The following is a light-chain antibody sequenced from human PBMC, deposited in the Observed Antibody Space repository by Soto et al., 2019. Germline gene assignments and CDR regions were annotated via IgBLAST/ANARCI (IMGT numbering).Light chain of an antibody. J-gene: IGKJ4*01. CDR2: GAS. CDR3: QQYNNWPPLT. Sequence: EIVMTQSPATLSVSPGERATLSCWASQSVSSNLAWYQQKPGQAPRLLIYGASTRATGIPDRFSGSGSGTEFTLTISSLQSEDFAVYYCQQYNNWPPLTFGGGTKVEIK. V-gene: IGKV3-15*01. CDR1: QSVSSN.